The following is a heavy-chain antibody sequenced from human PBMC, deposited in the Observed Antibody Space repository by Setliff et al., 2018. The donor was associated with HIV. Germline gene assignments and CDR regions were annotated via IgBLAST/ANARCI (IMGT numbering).Heavy chain of an antibody. V-gene: IGHV3-11*06. CDR3: ARDDSNYRQHGMDV. CDR2: ISSSSSYT. CDR1: GFTFSDYY. J-gene: IGHJ6*02. Sequence: GGSLRLSCAASGFTFSDYYMSWIRQAPGKGLEWVSYISSSSSYTNYADSVKGRFTISRDNAKNSLYLQMNSLRAEDTAVYYCARDDSNYRQHGMDVWGQGTTVTVS. D-gene: IGHD4-4*01.